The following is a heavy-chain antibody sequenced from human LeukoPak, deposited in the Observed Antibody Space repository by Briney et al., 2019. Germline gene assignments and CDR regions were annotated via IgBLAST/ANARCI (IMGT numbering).Heavy chain of an antibody. J-gene: IGHJ4*02. Sequence: ASVKVSCKASGHTFTGYYMHWVRQAPGQGLEWMGWINPNTGGTNYAQKFQGRVTMTRDTSISTAYMELSRMRSDDTAVYYCARGSSLVGPAYWGQGTLVTVSS. CDR1: GHTFTGYY. CDR2: INPNTGGT. CDR3: ARGSSLVGPAY. D-gene: IGHD2-8*02. V-gene: IGHV1-2*02.